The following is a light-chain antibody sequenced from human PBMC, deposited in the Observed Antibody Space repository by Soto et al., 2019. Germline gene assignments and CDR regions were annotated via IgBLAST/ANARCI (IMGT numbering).Light chain of an antibody. CDR1: SSDVGSYNL. CDR3: CTDTDSSTLEV. Sequence: QSVLTQPASVSGSPGQSITISCTGTSSDVGSYNLVSWYQQHPGKAPKLMIYEVSKRPSGVSNRFSGSKSGNTASLTISGLQAEDEAKYNCCTDTDSSTLEVFGTGTKVPV. V-gene: IGLV2-23*02. J-gene: IGLJ1*01. CDR2: EVS.